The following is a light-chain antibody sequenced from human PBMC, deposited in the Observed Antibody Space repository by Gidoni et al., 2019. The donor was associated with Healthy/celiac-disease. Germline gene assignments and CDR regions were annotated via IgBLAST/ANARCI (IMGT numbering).Light chain of an antibody. CDR2: DAS. CDR1: QSVSSY. Sequence: EIVLTQSPATLSLSPGERATISCSASQSVSSYLAWYQQKPGQAPRLLIYDASNRATGIPARFSGSGSGTYFTFTISSLEPEDFAVYYGQQRSNWPLTFGGGTKVEIK. J-gene: IGKJ4*01. CDR3: QQRSNWPLT. V-gene: IGKV3-11*01.